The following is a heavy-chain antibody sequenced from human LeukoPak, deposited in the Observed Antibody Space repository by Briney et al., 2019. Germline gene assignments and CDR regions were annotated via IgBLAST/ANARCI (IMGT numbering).Heavy chain of an antibody. Sequence: GASVKVSCKASGYTFTSYDINWVRQATGHGLEWMGWMNPNSGNTGYAQKFQGRVTITRNTSISTAYMELSSLRSEDTAVYYCPCATWSVEVTGCLLWGQRTRVTVSS. CDR3: PCATWSVEVTGCLL. CDR1: GYTFTSYD. V-gene: IGHV1-8*03. D-gene: IGHD3-3*01. CDR2: MNPNSGNT. J-gene: IGHJ4*02.